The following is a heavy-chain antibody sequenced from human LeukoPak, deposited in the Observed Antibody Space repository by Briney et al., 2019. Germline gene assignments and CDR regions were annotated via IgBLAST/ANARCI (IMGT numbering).Heavy chain of an antibody. Sequence: GGSLRLSCAASGFTFSDYGMHWVRQAPGKGLEWVVFIRYDGSNTYYADSVKGRFTISRDNSKNTLYLQMSSLRAEDTAVYYCAKDTALNGTSCYHLDYWGQGTPVTVSS. CDR2: IRYDGSNT. V-gene: IGHV3-30*02. J-gene: IGHJ4*02. CDR1: GFTFSDYG. D-gene: IGHD2-2*01. CDR3: AKDTALNGTSCYHLDY.